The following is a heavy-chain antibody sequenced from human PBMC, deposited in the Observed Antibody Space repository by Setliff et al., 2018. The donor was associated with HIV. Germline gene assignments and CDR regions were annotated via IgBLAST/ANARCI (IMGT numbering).Heavy chain of an antibody. CDR3: ARDLAWPGYFDY. J-gene: IGHJ4*02. CDR1: GGSFSGYY. CDR2: INHSGRI. D-gene: IGHD3-10*01. V-gene: IGHV4-34*01. Sequence: SETLSLTCAVYGGSFSGYYWSWIRQPPGKGLEWIGEINHSGRINCNPSLKSRVTVSVDTSKNQFSLKLSSVTAAGTAVYYCARDLAWPGYFDYWGQGTLVTVSS.